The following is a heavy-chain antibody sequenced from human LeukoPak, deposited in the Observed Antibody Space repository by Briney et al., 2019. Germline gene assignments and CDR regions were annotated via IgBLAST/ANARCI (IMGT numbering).Heavy chain of an antibody. CDR2: ISGSGGST. V-gene: IGHV3-23*01. CDR3: AKLCGDFWSGYPRNFDY. Sequence: GGSLRLSCAASGFTFSSYAMSWVRQAPGKGLEWVSAISGSGGSTYYADSVKGRFTISRDNSKNTLHLQMNSLRAEDTAVYYCAKLCGDFWSGYPRNFDYWGQGTLVTVSS. CDR1: GFTFSSYA. D-gene: IGHD3-3*01. J-gene: IGHJ4*02.